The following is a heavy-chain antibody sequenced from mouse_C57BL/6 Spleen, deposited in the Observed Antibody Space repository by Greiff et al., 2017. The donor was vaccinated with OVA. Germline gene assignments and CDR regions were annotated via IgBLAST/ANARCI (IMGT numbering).Heavy chain of an antibody. V-gene: IGHV5-17*01. CDR3: ARDGYYVGPYAMDY. Sequence: EVKVVESGGGLVKPGGSLKLSCAASGFTFSDYGMHWVRQAPEKGLEWVAYISSGSSTIYYADTVKGRFTISRDNAKNTLFLQMTSLRSEDTAMYYCARDGYYVGPYAMDYWGQGTSVTVSS. CDR2: ISSGSSTI. J-gene: IGHJ4*01. CDR1: GFTFSDYG. D-gene: IGHD2-3*01.